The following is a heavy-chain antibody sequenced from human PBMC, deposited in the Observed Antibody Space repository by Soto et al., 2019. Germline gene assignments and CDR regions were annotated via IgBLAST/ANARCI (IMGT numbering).Heavy chain of an antibody. CDR2: IIPIFGTA. CDR1: GGTFSSYA. Sequence: QVQLVQSGAEVKKPGSSVKVSCKASGGTFSSYAISWVRQAPGQGLEWMGGIIPIFGTANYAQKFQGRVTITADESTITAYMELSSLRCEDTAVYYCARDRRRYNWNYYFDYWGQGTLVTVSS. CDR3: ARDRRRYNWNYYFDY. V-gene: IGHV1-69*01. D-gene: IGHD1-7*01. J-gene: IGHJ4*02.